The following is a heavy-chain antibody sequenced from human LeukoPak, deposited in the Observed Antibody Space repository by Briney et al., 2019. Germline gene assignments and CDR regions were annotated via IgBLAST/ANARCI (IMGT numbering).Heavy chain of an antibody. Sequence: SETLSLTCTVSGGSISSYYWSWIRQPPGKGLEWIGYIYFTGSTSYNPSLKSRVTISVDTSKNQFPLRLSSVTAADTAVYYCARGNIPTDYWGQGTLVTVSS. D-gene: IGHD2-2*02. CDR1: GGSISSYY. J-gene: IGHJ4*02. V-gene: IGHV4-59*01. CDR3: ARGNIPTDY. CDR2: IYFTGST.